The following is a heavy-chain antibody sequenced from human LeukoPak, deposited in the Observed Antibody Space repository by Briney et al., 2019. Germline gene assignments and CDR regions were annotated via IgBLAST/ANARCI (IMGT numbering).Heavy chain of an antibody. CDR3: ASPLNDIGGFDY. J-gene: IGHJ4*02. CDR2: IYYSGST. Sequence: SGPTLVKPSETLSLTCTVSGGSISSSSYYWGWIRQPPGKGLEWIGSIYYSGSTYYNPSLKSRVTISVDTSKNQFSLKLSSVTAADTAVYYCASPLNDIGGFDYWGQGTLVTVSP. D-gene: IGHD3-10*01. V-gene: IGHV4-39*01. CDR1: GGSISSSSYY.